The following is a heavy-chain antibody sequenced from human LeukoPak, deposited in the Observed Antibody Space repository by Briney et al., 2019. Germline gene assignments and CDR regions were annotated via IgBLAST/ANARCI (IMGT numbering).Heavy chain of an antibody. J-gene: IGHJ4*02. D-gene: IGHD5-24*01. V-gene: IGHV3-53*04. CDR2: IYSGGST. Sequence: GGSLRLSCAASGFTFDDYGMSWVRQAPGKGLEWVSVIYSGGSTYYADSVKGRFTISRHNSKNTLYLQMNSLRAEDTAVYYCARVVMATSGYYYFDYWGQGTLVTVSS. CDR3: ARVVMATSGYYYFDY. CDR1: GFTFDDYG.